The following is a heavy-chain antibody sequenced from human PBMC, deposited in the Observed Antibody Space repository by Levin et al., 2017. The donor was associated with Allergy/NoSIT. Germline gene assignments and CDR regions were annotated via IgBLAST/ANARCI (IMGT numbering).Heavy chain of an antibody. D-gene: IGHD1-20*01. V-gene: IGHV3-74*01. CDR1: GFTFSTYW. CDR2: LNSDGSST. Sequence: GESLKISCAASGFTFSTYWMHWVRQAPGKGLVWVSRLNSDGSSTNYADSVKGRFTISRDSAKNTLYLQMNSLRAEDTAVYYCARAGIIGKRNAFDIWGQGIMVTVSS. J-gene: IGHJ3*02. CDR3: ARAGIIGKRNAFDI.